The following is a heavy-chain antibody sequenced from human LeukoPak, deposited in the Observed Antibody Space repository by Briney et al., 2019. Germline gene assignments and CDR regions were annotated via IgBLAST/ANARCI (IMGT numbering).Heavy chain of an antibody. CDR2: ISAYNGNT. CDR1: GYTFTSYG. J-gene: IGHJ5*02. CDR3: ARDPVTGAAVGWFDP. Sequence: GASVKVSCKASGYTFTSYGISWVRQAPGPGLEWMGWISAYNGNTNYAQKLQGRVTMTTDTSTSTAYMELRSLRSDDTAVYYCARDPVTGAAVGWFDPWGQGTLVTVSS. D-gene: IGHD7-27*01. V-gene: IGHV1-18*01.